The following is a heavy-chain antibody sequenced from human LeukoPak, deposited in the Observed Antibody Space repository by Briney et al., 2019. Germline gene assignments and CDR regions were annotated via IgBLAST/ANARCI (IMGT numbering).Heavy chain of an antibody. CDR1: GFTFGTYG. CDR2: ISDDGGDK. CDR3: AKSEVYYFGTSGGFDY. J-gene: IGHJ4*02. Sequence: GSLRLSCVASGFTFGTYGLHWVRQAPGKGLQWVAVISDDGGDKSYADSVKGRFTISRDNSKKTVYLQMNSLKVQDTAVYYCAKSEVYYFGTSGGFDYWGQGTLVAVAS. V-gene: IGHV3-30*18. D-gene: IGHD3-22*01.